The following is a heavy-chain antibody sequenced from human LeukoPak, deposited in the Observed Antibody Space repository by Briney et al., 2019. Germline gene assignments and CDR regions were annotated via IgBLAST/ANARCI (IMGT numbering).Heavy chain of an antibody. J-gene: IGHJ4*02. CDR3: ARKEGTH. V-gene: IGHV4-59*01. Sequence: PSETLSLTCTVSGDSISANFWSWVRQPPGRGLEWIGYIYYSGDTNYNPSLKGRVTISIDTSKNQFSLWLNSVTAADTAVYYCARKEGTHWGQGTLVTVSS. CDR1: GDSISANF. D-gene: IGHD1-1*01. CDR2: IYYSGDT.